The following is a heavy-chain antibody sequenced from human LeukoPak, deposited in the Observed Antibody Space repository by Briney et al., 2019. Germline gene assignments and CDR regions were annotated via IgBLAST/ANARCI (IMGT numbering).Heavy chain of an antibody. Sequence: ESLKIPCNGSGYRLMSHWLAWVRQVPGEGLEYMGIIYPVDSETRYSPTFQGQITISADKSSSSAYLQWSSLKASDTAMYYCTRLRWFGDHYYYMDVWGKGTTVTVSS. CDR2: IYPVDSET. D-gene: IGHD3-10*01. CDR1: GYRLMSHW. V-gene: IGHV5-51*01. CDR3: TRLRWFGDHYYYMDV. J-gene: IGHJ6*03.